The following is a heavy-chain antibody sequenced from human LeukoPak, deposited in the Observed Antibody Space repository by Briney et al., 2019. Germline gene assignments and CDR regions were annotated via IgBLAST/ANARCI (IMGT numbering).Heavy chain of an antibody. CDR3: ARDQYGGYNFMVDY. J-gene: IGHJ4*02. CDR1: GFTFSSYA. V-gene: IGHV3-30-3*01. CDR2: ISYDGSNK. Sequence: EPGRSLRLSCAAPGFTFSSYAMHWVRQAPGKGLEWVAVISYDGSNKYYADSVKGRFTISRDNSKNTLYLQMNSLRAEDTAVYYCARDQYGGYNFMVDYWGQGTLVTVSS. D-gene: IGHD5-24*01.